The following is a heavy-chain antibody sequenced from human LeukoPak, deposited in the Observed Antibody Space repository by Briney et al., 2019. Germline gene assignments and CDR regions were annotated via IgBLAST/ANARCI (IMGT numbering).Heavy chain of an antibody. CDR1: RYPFTSYA. Sequence: GASVMISCKASRYPFTSYAMHWVRQAPGQRLEWMGWIHVGNGNTEYSQKFQGRVTITRDTPATTTYMELSSLRSEDTAVYYCARVDGSGPNAPNDCWGQGSLVTVSS. CDR3: ARVDGSGPNAPNDC. D-gene: IGHD3-10*01. J-gene: IGHJ4*02. V-gene: IGHV1-3*01. CDR2: IHVGNGNT.